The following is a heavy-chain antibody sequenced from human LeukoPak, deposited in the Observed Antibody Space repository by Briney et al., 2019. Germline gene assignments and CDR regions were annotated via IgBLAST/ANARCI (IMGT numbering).Heavy chain of an antibody. J-gene: IGHJ4*02. CDR1: GFTFSSYA. D-gene: IGHD2-2*01. Sequence: PGGSLRLSCAASGFTFSSYAMSWVRQAPGKGLEWVSSISSTISYKYYADSMKGRFTISRDNAKNSLYLQMNSLRAEDTAVYYCARETNQLQIDYWGQGTLVTVSS. V-gene: IGHV3-21*01. CDR2: ISSTISYK. CDR3: ARETNQLQIDY.